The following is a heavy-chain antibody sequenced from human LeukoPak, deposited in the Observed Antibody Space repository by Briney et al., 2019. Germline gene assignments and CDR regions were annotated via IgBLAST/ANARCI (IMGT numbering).Heavy chain of an antibody. CDR1: GGSISSYY. CDR3: ARDRSGWYAWFDP. V-gene: IGHV4-59*01. Sequence: SETLSLTCTVSGGSISSYYWSWLRQPPGKGLEWIGYIYYSGSTNYNPSLKSRVTISVDTSKNQFSLKLSSVTAADTAVYYCARDRSGWYAWFDPWGQGTLVTVSS. D-gene: IGHD6-19*01. J-gene: IGHJ5*02. CDR2: IYYSGST.